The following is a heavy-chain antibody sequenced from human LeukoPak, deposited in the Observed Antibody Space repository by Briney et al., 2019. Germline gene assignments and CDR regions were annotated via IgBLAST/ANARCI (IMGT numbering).Heavy chain of an antibody. D-gene: IGHD3-10*01. V-gene: IGHV1-18*01. CDR2: ISAYNGNT. CDR1: GYTFTSYG. CDR3: ASGGDYYGSGSYYERPYYFDY. J-gene: IGHJ4*02. Sequence: GASVKVSCKASGYTFTSYGISWVRQAPGQGLEWMGWISAYNGNTNYAQKLQGRVTMTTDTSTSTAYMELRSLRSDDTAVYYCASGGDYYGSGSYYERPYYFDYWGQGTLVTVSS.